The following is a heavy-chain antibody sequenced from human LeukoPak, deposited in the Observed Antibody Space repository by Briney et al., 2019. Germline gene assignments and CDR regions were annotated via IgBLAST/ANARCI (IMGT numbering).Heavy chain of an antibody. CDR3: ARDRQLITMVRGVLVYYYMDV. D-gene: IGHD3-10*01. Sequence: GASVKVSCKASGYTFTSYYMHWVRQAPGQGLEWMGIINPSGGSTSYAQEFQGRVTMTRDMSTSTVYMELSSLRSEDTAVYYCARDRQLITMVRGVLVYYYMDVWGKGTTVTVSS. J-gene: IGHJ6*03. CDR2: INPSGGST. V-gene: IGHV1-46*01. CDR1: GYTFTSYY.